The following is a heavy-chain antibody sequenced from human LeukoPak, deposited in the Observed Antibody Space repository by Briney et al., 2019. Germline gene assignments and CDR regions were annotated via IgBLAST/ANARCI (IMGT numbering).Heavy chain of an antibody. CDR1: GGSFSGYY. Sequence: PSETLSLTCAVYGGSFSGYYWSWIRQPPGKGLGWIGEINHSGSTNYNPSLKSRLTISVDTPKNQFFLKLSSVTAADTAVYYCARGCSGGNCYTAIDYWGQGTLVTVSS. CDR2: INHSGST. CDR3: ARGCSGGNCYTAIDY. J-gene: IGHJ4*02. D-gene: IGHD2-15*01. V-gene: IGHV4-34*01.